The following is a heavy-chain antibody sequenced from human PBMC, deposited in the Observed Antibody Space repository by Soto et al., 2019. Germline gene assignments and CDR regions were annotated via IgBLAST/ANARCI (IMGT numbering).Heavy chain of an antibody. V-gene: IGHV3-30*03. CDR3: AREGGIVPAAMGWFDP. J-gene: IGHJ5*02. CDR2: ISYDGSNK. Sequence: QVQLVESGGGVVQPGRSLRLSCAASGFTFSSYGMHWVRQAPGKGLEWVAVISYDGSNKYYADSVKGRFTISRDNSKNTLYLQMNSLRAEDTAVYYCAREGGIVPAAMGWFDPWGQGTLVTVSS. CDR1: GFTFSSYG. D-gene: IGHD2-2*01.